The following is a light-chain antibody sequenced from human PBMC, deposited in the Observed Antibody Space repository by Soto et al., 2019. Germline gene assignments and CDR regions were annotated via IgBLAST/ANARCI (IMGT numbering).Light chain of an antibody. CDR2: KAS. CDR3: QQDNSYPYT. CDR1: ENIKSW. V-gene: IGKV1-5*03. Sequence: DIQMTQSPSTLSASVGDRVTIACRASENIKSWLAWYQQQPGKAPKLLIYKASSLQSGVPSRFSGSGSGSEFNLTISSLQADDFATYYCQQDNSYPYTFGQGTRLEIK. J-gene: IGKJ2*01.